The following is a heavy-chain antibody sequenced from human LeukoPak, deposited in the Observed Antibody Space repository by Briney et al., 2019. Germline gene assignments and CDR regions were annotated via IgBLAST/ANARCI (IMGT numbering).Heavy chain of an antibody. D-gene: IGHD5-12*01. CDR2: IKSKADGGTT. J-gene: IGHJ4*01. V-gene: IGHV3-15*01. Sequence: GGSLRLSCAASGFTFSNAWVSWVRQAPGKGLEWVGRIKSKADGGTTDYAAPVKGRFTISRDDSKNTLSLQMNSLKTEDTAVYYCTLYSGYQFDYWGHGTLVTVSS. CDR3: TLYSGYQFDY. CDR1: GFTFSNAW.